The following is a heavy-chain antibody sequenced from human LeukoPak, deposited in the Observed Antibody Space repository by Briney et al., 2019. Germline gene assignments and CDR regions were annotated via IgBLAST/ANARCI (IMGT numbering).Heavy chain of an antibody. J-gene: IGHJ5*02. CDR3: ARVSSTVAPWFDP. Sequence: SETLSLTCTVSGGSITNYYWGWIRQPPGKGLEWIGYIHNSGSSSYNPSLRSRATISMEKAKTQFSLKLTSVTPTDTAVYYCARVSSTVAPWFDPWGQGTLVTVSS. D-gene: IGHD1-14*01. CDR2: IHNSGSS. V-gene: IGHV4-59*01. CDR1: GGSITNYY.